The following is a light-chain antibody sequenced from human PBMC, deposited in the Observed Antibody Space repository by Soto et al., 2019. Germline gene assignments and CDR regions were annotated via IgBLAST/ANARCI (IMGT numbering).Light chain of an antibody. CDR3: QQYHLYWT. Sequence: DIQMTQSPSSLSASVGYRVTITCRASQRIATWLAWYQHQPGSAPKLLIYGASTLQSGVPSRFSGSGSGAEFTLTIDNMKPEDFATYYCQQYHLYWTFGPGTKVDIK. J-gene: IGKJ1*01. CDR2: GAS. V-gene: IGKV1-5*01. CDR1: QRIATW.